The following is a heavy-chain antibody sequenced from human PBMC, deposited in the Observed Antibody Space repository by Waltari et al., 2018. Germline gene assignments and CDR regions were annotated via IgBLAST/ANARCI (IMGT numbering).Heavy chain of an antibody. J-gene: IGHJ5*02. CDR2: IKHTGNT. Sequence: QVQLQLWGAGLLKPSETLSLTRAVYGGSFSDYYCTCARQPPGRGWEWIGEIKHTGNTNYNPSLKSRVTLSIDTSKSQISLNLRSVTAADTAVYYCARPLPVGGYYWDLWAQGTLVTVSS. CDR1: GGSFSDYY. V-gene: IGHV4-34*01. D-gene: IGHD3-22*01. CDR3: ARPLPVGGYYWDL.